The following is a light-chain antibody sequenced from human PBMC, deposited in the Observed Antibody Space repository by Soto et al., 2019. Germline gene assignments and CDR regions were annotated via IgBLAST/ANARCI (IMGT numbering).Light chain of an antibody. V-gene: IGLV2-14*01. CDR2: DVS. J-gene: IGLJ2*01. CDR3: SSYTSSSTRR. CDR1: SSDVGGYNY. Sequence: QSVLTQPASVSGSPGQSITISCTGTSSDVGGYNYVSWYQQHPGKAPKLMIYDVSNRPPGVSNRFSGSKSGNTASLTISGLQAEDEADYYCSSYTSSSTRRFGGGTKLTVL.